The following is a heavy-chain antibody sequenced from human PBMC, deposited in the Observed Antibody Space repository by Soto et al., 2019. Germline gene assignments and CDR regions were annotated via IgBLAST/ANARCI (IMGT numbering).Heavy chain of an antibody. Sequence: SETLSLTCTVSGGSISSYYWSWIRQPPGKGLEWIGYIYYSGSTNYNPSLKSRVTISVDKSKNQFSLKLSSVTAADAAVYYCARGSYDSSCYYGFWGQGTLVTVSS. CDR3: ARGSYDSSCYYGF. CDR1: GGSISSYY. CDR2: IYYSGST. V-gene: IGHV4-59*01. J-gene: IGHJ4*02. D-gene: IGHD3-22*01.